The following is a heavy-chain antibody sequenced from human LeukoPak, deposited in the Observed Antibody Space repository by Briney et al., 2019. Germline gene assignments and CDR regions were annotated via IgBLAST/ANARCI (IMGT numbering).Heavy chain of an antibody. CDR1: GGSISSGSYY. CDR3: ARDRVVRGNWYFDL. V-gene: IGHV4-61*02. Sequence: PSETLSLTCTVSGGSISSGSYYWSWIRQPAGKGLEWIGRIYTSGSTNYNPSLKSRVTISVDTSKNQFSLKLSSVTAADTAVYYCARDRVVRGNWYFDLWGRGTLVTVSS. D-gene: IGHD3-10*01. J-gene: IGHJ2*01. CDR2: IYTSGST.